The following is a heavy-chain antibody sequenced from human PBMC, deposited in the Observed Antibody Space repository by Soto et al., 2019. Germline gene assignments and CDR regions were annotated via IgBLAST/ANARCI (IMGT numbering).Heavy chain of an antibody. V-gene: IGHV1-8*01. J-gene: IGHJ4*02. CDR1: GYTFNTYD. Sequence: ASVKVSCKASGYTFNTYDINWVRQAPGQGLEWMGWMKPYTGKAGYAQKFQGRVTMTRDNSISTAYMELSSLRSDDTAVYYCARRKERSGPNYFDYWGQGTLVTVSS. D-gene: IGHD6-25*01. CDR2: MKPYTGKA. CDR3: ARRKERSGPNYFDY.